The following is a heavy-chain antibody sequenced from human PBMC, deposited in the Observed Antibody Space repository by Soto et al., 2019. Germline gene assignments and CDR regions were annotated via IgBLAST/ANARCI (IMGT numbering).Heavy chain of an antibody. Sequence: LRLSCAASGFIFRDYAMYWVRQAPGKGLEWVSVISGSDGTTFYADSVRGRVTSSRDNSRNMVYLQMISLRAEDTAVYYCAKVIGGSESYWGGSHYYYALDVWGQGTTVTVSS. V-gene: IGHV3-23*01. CDR2: ISGSDGTT. CDR1: GFIFRDYA. D-gene: IGHD3-10*01. J-gene: IGHJ6*02. CDR3: AKVIGGSESYWGGSHYYYALDV.